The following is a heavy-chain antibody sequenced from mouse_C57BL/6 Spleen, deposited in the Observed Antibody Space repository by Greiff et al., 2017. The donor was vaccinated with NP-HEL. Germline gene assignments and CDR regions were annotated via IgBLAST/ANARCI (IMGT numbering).Heavy chain of an antibody. D-gene: IGHD2-10*02. V-gene: IGHV1-64*01. CDR2: IHPNSGST. J-gene: IGHJ3*01. Sequence: VQLQQPGAELVKPGASVKLSCKASGYTFTSYWMHWVKQRPGQGLEWIGMIHPNSGSTNYNEKFKSKATLTVDKSSSTAYMQLSSLTSEDSAVYYCAREEGYGNYRFAYWGQGTLVTVSA. CDR3: AREEGYGNYRFAY. CDR1: GYTFTSYW.